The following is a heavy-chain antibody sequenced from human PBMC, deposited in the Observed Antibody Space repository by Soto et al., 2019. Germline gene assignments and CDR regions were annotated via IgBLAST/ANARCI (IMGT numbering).Heavy chain of an antibody. CDR1: GGTFNLYA. D-gene: IGHD1-1*01. V-gene: IGHV1-69*01. CDR2: IIPSFNTA. Sequence: QVLVVQSGAEVKKPGSSVKVSCKVSGGTFNLYAMSWVRQAPGQGLEWMGGIIPSFNTAKYAQKFQGRVTITADESTSTAYLELSSLRSEDTAVYFFASGPFTLSVNDFDYWCQGTLVTVSS. J-gene: IGHJ4*02. CDR3: ASGPFTLSVNDFDY.